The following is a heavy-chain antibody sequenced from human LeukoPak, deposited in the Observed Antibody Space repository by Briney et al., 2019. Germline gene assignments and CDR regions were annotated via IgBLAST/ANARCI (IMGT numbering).Heavy chain of an antibody. CDR1: GGSFSGYY. V-gene: IGHV4-59*01. CDR2: IYYSGST. J-gene: IGHJ4*02. D-gene: IGHD6-13*01. CDR3: ARNIAAAGGFDY. Sequence: SETLSLTCAVFGGSFSGYYWSWIRQPPGKGLEWIGYIYYSGSTNYNPSLKSRVTISVDTSKNQFSLKLSSVTAADTAVYYCARNIAAAGGFDYWGQGTLVTVSS.